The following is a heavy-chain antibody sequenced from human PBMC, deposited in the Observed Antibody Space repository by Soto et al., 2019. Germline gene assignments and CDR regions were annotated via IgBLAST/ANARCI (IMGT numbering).Heavy chain of an antibody. V-gene: IGHV3-30*03. CDR1: GFTFSSYG. J-gene: IGHJ5*02. CDR2: ISYDGSNK. Sequence: QVQLVESGGGVVQPGRSLRLSCAASGFTFSSYGMHWVRQAPGKGLEWVAVISYDGSNKYYADSVKGRFTISRDNSKNTLYLQMNSLRAEDTAVYYXXXXXXXXXXXNWFDPWGQGTLVTVSS. CDR3: XXXXXXXXXXNWFDP.